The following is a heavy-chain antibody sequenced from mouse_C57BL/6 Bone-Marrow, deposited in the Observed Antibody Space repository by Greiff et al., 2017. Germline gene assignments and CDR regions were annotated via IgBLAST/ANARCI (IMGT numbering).Heavy chain of an antibody. CDR3: TVVATDYFDY. CDR1: GYTFTSYW. CDR2: INPSSGYT. V-gene: IGHV1-7*01. J-gene: IGHJ2*01. D-gene: IGHD1-1*01. Sequence: QVQLQQSGAELAKPGASVKLSCKASGYTFTSYWMHWVKQRPGPGLEWIGYINPSSGYTKYNQKFKDKATLTADKSSSTAYMQLSSLTYEDSASNITTVVATDYFDYWGQGTTLTVSS.